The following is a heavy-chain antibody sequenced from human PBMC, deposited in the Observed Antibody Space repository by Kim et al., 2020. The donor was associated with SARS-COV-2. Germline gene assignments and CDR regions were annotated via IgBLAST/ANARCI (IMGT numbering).Heavy chain of an antibody. J-gene: IGHJ4*02. CDR3: ARHHSSSAFWFDY. V-gene: IGHV4-59*08. Sequence: YHPSLKSRVTISVDTSKNQFSLKLSSVTAADTAVYYCARHHSSSAFWFDYWGQGTLVTVSS. D-gene: IGHD6-13*01.